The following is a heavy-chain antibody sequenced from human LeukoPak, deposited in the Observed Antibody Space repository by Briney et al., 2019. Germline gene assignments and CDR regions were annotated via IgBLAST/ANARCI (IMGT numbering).Heavy chain of an antibody. CDR3: AREEGYSYGYY. D-gene: IGHD5-18*01. J-gene: IGHJ4*02. V-gene: IGHV3-30-3*01. Sequence: GGSLRLSCAASGFTFSSYAMHWVRQAPGKGLEWVAVISYDGSNKYYADSVKGRFTISRDNSKNTLYLQMNSLRAEDTAVYYCAREEGYSYGYYWGQGTLVTVSS. CDR1: GFTFSSYA. CDR2: ISYDGSNK.